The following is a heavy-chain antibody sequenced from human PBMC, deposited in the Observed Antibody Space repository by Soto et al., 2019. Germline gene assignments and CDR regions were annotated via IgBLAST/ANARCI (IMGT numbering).Heavy chain of an antibody. CDR1: GGGNLRDYR. V-gene: IGHV1-69*01. CDR3: AGGGDGYNFGAVY. J-gene: IGHJ4*02. CDR2: IIPKLGTA. Sequence: QVQLVQSGAEVKAPGSSVKVSCKASGGGNLRDYRTTWVRRAPGQGLEWRGGIIPKLGTANYAQNFQGRDTVTAHESTNTVHRKFRSLRSDDRPVYYCAGGGDGYNFGAVYGAQETRVTFPS. D-gene: IGHD2-21*01.